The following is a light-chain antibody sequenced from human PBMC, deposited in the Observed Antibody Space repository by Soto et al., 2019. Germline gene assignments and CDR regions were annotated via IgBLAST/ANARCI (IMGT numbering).Light chain of an antibody. V-gene: IGKV3-11*01. CDR1: QSISSY. CDR3: QLRNNWLFT. Sequence: EIVLPQYPATLSLSPGERATLSCRASQSISSYLAWYQQKPGQAPRLLIYAASNRATGIPARFSGSGSGTDFTLTISSLEPEDVAVYYCQLRNNWLFTFGQGTQLEIK. J-gene: IGKJ2*01. CDR2: AAS.